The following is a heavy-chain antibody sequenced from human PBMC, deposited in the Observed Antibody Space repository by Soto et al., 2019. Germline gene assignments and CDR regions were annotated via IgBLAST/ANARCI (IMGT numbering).Heavy chain of an antibody. CDR2: ASPDGSST. V-gene: IGHV3-74*01. CDR1: GFTSSNFW. CDR3: ASHGSGDYFWFDP. J-gene: IGHJ5*02. Sequence: PGGSLRLSCAASGFTSSNFWVHWVRQAPGKGLVWVSRASPDGSSTSYADSVKGRFTISRDNAKNMLYMEMNSLRAEDTAVCYCASHGSGDYFWFDPWGQGTLVTVSS. D-gene: IGHD4-17*01.